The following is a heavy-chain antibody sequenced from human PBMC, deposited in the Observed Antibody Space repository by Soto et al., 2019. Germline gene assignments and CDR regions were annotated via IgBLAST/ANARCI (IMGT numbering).Heavy chain of an antibody. CDR2: IIPIFGTA. CDR3: AKDAGRYYYYGMDV. D-gene: IGHD1-1*01. Sequence: SVKVSCKASGGTFSSYAISWVRQAPGQGLEWMGGIIPIFGTANYAQKFQGRVTITADKSTSTAYMELSSLRTEDTALYYCAKDAGRYYYYGMDVWGQGTTVTVSS. J-gene: IGHJ6*02. V-gene: IGHV1-69*06. CDR1: GGTFSSYA.